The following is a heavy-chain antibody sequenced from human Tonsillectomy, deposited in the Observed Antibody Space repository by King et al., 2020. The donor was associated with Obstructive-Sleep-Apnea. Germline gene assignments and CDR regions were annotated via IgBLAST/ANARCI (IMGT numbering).Heavy chain of an antibody. V-gene: IGHV5-51*01. CDR1: VYSFTTYW. J-gene: IGHJ4*02. D-gene: IGHD4-23*01. CDR3: ARTIGGGNGRDY. Sequence: QLVQSGAEVKKPGESLKISCKGFVYSFTTYWIVWVRQIPGKGLEWRGVSYPGDSDTIYSPPFQGQVTISADKSISTAYLQWSSLKASDTAMYYFARTIGGGNGRDYWGQGTLVTVSS. CDR2: SYPGDSDT.